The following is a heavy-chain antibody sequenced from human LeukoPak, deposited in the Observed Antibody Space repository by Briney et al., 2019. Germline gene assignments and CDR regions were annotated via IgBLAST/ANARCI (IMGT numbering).Heavy chain of an antibody. CDR1: GGSFSGYY. J-gene: IGHJ6*02. Sequence: PSETLSLTCAVYGGSFSGYYWSWIRQPPGKGLEWIGEINHSGSTNYNPSLKSRVTISVDTSKDQFSLKLSSVTAADTAAYYCARGFPLYYDFWSGYRGTTKYYYGMDVWGQGTTVTVSS. D-gene: IGHD3-3*01. CDR2: INHSGST. CDR3: ARGFPLYYDFWSGYRGTTKYYYGMDV. V-gene: IGHV4-34*01.